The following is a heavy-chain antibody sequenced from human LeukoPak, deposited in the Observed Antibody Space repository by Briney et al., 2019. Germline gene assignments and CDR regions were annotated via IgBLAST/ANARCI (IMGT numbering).Heavy chain of an antibody. J-gene: IGHJ4*02. D-gene: IGHD2-15*01. CDR1: GYTLTSYG. Sequence: ASVKVSCKASGYTLTSYGISWVRQAPGQGLEWMGWISAYNGNTNYAQKLQGRVTMTTDTSTSTAYMELRSLRSDGTAVYYCARLGYCSGGSCYQYFDYWGQGTLVTVSS. CDR2: ISAYNGNT. V-gene: IGHV1-18*04. CDR3: ARLGYCSGGSCYQYFDY.